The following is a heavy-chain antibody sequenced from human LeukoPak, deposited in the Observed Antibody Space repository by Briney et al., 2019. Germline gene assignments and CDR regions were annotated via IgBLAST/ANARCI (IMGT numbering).Heavy chain of an antibody. Sequence: SETLSLTCAVYGGSFSGYYWSWIRQPPGKGLEWIGEINHSGSTNYNPSLKSRVTISVDTSKNQFSLKLSSVTAADTAVYYCARGREVGAARNRKGSYYFDYWGQGTLVTVSS. CDR1: GGSFSGYY. CDR2: INHSGST. D-gene: IGHD6-6*01. V-gene: IGHV4-34*01. J-gene: IGHJ4*02. CDR3: ARGREVGAARNRKGSYYFDY.